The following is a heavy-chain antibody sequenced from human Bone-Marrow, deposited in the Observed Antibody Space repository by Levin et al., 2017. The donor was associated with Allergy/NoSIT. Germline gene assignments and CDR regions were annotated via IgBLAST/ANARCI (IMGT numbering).Heavy chain of an antibody. CDR2: ISYDGSNK. V-gene: IGHV3-30*18. CDR1: GFTFSSYG. Sequence: GGSLRLSCAASGFTFSSYGMHWVRQAPGKGLEWVAVISYDGSNKYYADSVKGRFTISRDNSKNTLYLQMNSLRAEDTAVYYCAKKGTTYHTVTTGEIDYWGQGTLVTVSS. J-gene: IGHJ4*02. CDR3: AKKGTTYHTVTTGEIDY. D-gene: IGHD4-17*01.